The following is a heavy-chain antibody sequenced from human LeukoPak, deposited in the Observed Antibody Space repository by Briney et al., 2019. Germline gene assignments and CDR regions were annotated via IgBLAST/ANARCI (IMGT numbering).Heavy chain of an antibody. J-gene: IGHJ6*03. CDR3: ARDYYGSGSYFYYYYMDV. Sequence: GGSLGLSCAASGFTVSSNYMSWVRQAPGKGLEWVSVIYSGGSTYYADSVKGRFTISRDNSKNTLYLQMNSLRAEDTAVYYCARDYYGSGSYFYYYYMDVWGKGTTVTVSS. CDR2: IYSGGST. CDR1: GFTVSSNY. D-gene: IGHD3-10*01. V-gene: IGHV3-66*02.